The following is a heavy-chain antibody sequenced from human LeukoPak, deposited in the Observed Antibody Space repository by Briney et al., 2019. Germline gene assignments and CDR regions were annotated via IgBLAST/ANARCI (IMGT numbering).Heavy chain of an antibody. Sequence: TSETLSFTCTVSGDSISSYYWSWIRQPPGKGLEWIGCIYYSGSTNYSPSLKSRVTISVDTSKNQFSLKLSSVTAADTAVYYCARDRPNGYNLFDYWGQGTLVTVSS. D-gene: IGHD5-24*01. CDR2: IYYSGST. V-gene: IGHV4-59*01. J-gene: IGHJ4*02. CDR1: GDSISSYY. CDR3: ARDRPNGYNLFDY.